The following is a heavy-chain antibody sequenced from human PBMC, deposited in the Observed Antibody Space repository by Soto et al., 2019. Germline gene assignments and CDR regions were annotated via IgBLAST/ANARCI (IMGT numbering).Heavy chain of an antibody. D-gene: IGHD5-18*01. V-gene: IGHV3-74*01. CDR2: IFGDASST. CDR1: GFTFSSYW. Sequence: LRLSCAASGFTFSSYWMHWVRQAPGKGLVWVSRIFGDASSTSYADSVKGRFTISRDNAKNMLYLQMNSLRAEDTAIYYCARVQYSYSLSSWGQGTLVTVSS. J-gene: IGHJ5*02. CDR3: ARVQYSYSLSS.